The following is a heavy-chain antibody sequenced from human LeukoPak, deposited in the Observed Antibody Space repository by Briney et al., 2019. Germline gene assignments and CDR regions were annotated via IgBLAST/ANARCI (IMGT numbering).Heavy chain of an antibody. CDR3: AGNWGLYWYFDL. Sequence: SETLSLTCTVSGGSISSYYWSWIRQPPGKGLEWIGYIYTSGSTNYNHSLKSRVTISVDTSKNQFSLKLSSVTAADTAVYYCAGNWGLYWYFDLWGRGTLVTVSS. J-gene: IGHJ2*01. D-gene: IGHD7-27*01. CDR2: IYTSGST. V-gene: IGHV4-4*09. CDR1: GGSISSYY.